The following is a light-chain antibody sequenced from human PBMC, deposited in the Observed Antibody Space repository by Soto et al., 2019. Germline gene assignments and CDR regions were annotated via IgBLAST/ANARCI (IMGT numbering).Light chain of an antibody. CDR3: QKYNSAPFT. CDR1: QGISHY. V-gene: IGKV1-27*01. J-gene: IGKJ3*01. Sequence: DIQMTQSPSSQSASVGDRVTITCRASQGISHYLAWYQQIPGKVPKLLIYAAFILQSGAPSRFSGNGSGTDFTLTISSLQPEDVATYYCQKYNSAPFTFGPGTKVDIK. CDR2: AAF.